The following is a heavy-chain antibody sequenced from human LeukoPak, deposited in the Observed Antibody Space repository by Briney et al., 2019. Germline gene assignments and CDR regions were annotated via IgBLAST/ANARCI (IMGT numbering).Heavy chain of an antibody. CDR1: GDSIRSSIYY. J-gene: IGHJ4*02. Sequence: SETLSLTCGVSGDSIRSSIYYWGWIRQPPGKGLEWIGSVYYDGSAYYNPSLKSRVTISVDTSKNQLSLKLSSVTAADTAVYYCARPLTRGGTYYVWGQGTLVTVSS. CDR2: VYYDGSA. V-gene: IGHV4-39*01. CDR3: ARPLTRGGTYYV. D-gene: IGHD1-26*01.